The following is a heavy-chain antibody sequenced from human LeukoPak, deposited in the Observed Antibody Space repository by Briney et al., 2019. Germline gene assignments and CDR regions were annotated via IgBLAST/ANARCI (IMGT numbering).Heavy chain of an antibody. CDR2: ISGSGGST. CDR1: GFTFSNYA. Sequence: PGGSLRLSCAASGFTFSNYAMSWVRQAPGKGLEWVSAISGSGGSTYYAGSVKGRFTISRDNSKNTLYLQMNSLRAEDTAVYYCASADSSGYHDYWGQGTLVTVSS. V-gene: IGHV3-23*01. J-gene: IGHJ4*02. D-gene: IGHD3-22*01. CDR3: ASADSSGYHDY.